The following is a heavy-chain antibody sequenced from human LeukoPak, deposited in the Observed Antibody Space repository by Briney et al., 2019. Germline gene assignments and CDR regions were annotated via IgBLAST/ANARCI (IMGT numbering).Heavy chain of an antibody. CDR2: INPNSGGT. J-gene: IGHJ5*02. Sequence: ASVKVSCKASGYTFTGYYMHWVRQAPGQGLEWMGRINPNSGGTNYAQKFQGRVTMTRDTSISTAYMELSRLRSDDTAVYYCARVRQWLCTRGGSNWFDPWGQGTLVTVSS. V-gene: IGHV1-2*06. CDR1: GYTFTGYY. D-gene: IGHD6-19*01. CDR3: ARVRQWLCTRGGSNWFDP.